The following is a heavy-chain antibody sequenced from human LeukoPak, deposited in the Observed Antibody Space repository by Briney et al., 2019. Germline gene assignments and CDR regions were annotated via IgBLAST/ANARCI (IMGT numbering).Heavy chain of an antibody. CDR1: GGSISSSSYY. J-gene: IGHJ5*02. D-gene: IGHD6-13*01. Sequence: SETLSLTCTVSGGSISSSSYYWGWIRQPPGKGLEWIGSIYYSGSTYYNPSLKSRVTISVDTSKNQFSLKLSSVTAADTAVYYCARHHGSRSLRRWFDPWGQGTLVTVSS. V-gene: IGHV4-39*01. CDR2: IYYSGST. CDR3: ARHHGSRSLRRWFDP.